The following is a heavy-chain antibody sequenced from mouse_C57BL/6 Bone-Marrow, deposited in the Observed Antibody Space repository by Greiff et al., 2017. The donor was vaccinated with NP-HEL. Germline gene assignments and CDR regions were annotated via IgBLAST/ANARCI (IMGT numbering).Heavy chain of an antibody. Sequence: EVMLVESGGGLVQPGGSLKLSCAASGFTFSDYYMYWVRQTPEKRLEWVAYISNGGGSTYYPDTVKGRFTISRDNAKNTLYLQMSRLKSEDTAMYYCARPPYGSRGYFDVWGTGTTVTVSS. V-gene: IGHV5-12*01. J-gene: IGHJ1*03. CDR2: ISNGGGST. CDR1: GFTFSDYY. CDR3: ARPPYGSRGYFDV. D-gene: IGHD1-1*01.